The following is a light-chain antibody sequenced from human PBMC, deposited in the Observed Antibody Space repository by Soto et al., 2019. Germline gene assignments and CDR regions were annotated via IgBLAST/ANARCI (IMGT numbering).Light chain of an antibody. Sequence: EIVMTQSPATLSVTPGERATLSCRASETVSSSFLAWYQQKPGQAPRLLIYAASSRATGIPDRFSGSGSGTDFTLTISRLEPEDFAVYYCQQYFGAPLTFGGGSKVDVK. V-gene: IGKV3-20*01. CDR2: AAS. J-gene: IGKJ4*01. CDR1: ETVSSSF. CDR3: QQYFGAPLT.